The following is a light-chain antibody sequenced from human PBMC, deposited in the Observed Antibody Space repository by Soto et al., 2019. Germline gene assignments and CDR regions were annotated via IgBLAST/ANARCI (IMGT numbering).Light chain of an antibody. J-gene: IGLJ1*01. CDR2: EVI. V-gene: IGLV2-14*01. Sequence: LTQPASVSGSPGQSIAISCTGTSSDVGRYNYVSWYQQHSGKAPKLMIYEVINRPSGVSNRFSGSKSGDTASLTISGLQAEDEADYYCSSYTSSNTLVFGTGTKLTVL. CDR3: SSYTSSNTLV. CDR1: SSDVGRYNY.